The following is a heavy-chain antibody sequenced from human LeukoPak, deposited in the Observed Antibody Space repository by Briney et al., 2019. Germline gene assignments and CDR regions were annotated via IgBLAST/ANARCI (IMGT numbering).Heavy chain of an antibody. J-gene: IGHJ1*01. Sequence: ASVKVSCKASGGTFSSYAISWVRQAPGQGLEWMGRISAYNGNANYAQKLQGRVTMTTDTSTSTAYMELRSLRSDDTAVYYCAREVADYYDSSGYYNAEYFQHWGQGTLVTVSS. CDR2: ISAYNGNA. CDR1: GGTFSSYA. V-gene: IGHV1-18*01. D-gene: IGHD3-22*01. CDR3: AREVADYYDSSGYYNAEYFQH.